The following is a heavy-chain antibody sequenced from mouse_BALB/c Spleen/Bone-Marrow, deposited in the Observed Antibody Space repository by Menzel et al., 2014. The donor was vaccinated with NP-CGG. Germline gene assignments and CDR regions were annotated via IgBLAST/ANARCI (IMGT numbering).Heavy chain of an antibody. V-gene: IGHV14-3*02. D-gene: IGHD1-1*01. CDR2: IDPANGNT. J-gene: IGHJ2*01. Sequence: VHVKQSGAELVKPGAPVKLSCTASGFNVKDTYIHWVKQRPEQGLEWIGRIDPANGNTKYDPKFQGKATITADTSSNTAYLQLSSLTSEDTAVYYCASYVYGYYFDYWGQGTTLTVSS. CDR3: ASYVYGYYFDY. CDR1: GFNVKDTY.